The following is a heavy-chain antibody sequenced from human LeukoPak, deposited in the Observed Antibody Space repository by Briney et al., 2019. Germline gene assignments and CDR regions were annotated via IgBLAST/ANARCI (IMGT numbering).Heavy chain of an antibody. CDR2: MHNGRYS. J-gene: IGHJ4*02. Sequence: SETLSLTCSVPGDSISSYFWSWIRQPPGKGLEWIGYMHNGRYSNYNPSLKSRVTISGDTSKNQLSLELTSVTAADTAVYYCAATIKRDYGDTNLDYWGQGTLVTVSS. CDR3: AATIKRDYGDTNLDY. CDR1: GDSISSYF. V-gene: IGHV4-59*01. D-gene: IGHD4/OR15-4a*01.